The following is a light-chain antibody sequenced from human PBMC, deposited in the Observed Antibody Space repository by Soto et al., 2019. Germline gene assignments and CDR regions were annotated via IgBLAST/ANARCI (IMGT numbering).Light chain of an antibody. J-gene: IGKJ1*01. Sequence: EIVLTQSPGTVSVSTGERATLSCRASQSISSTYLAWYRQKPGQAPRLLIYGAFSRAPGAPDRFSGSGSGTDFTLSINRLEPEDSAVYFCEQYGSLPRTFGQGTKVDIK. CDR2: GAF. CDR3: EQYGSLPRT. V-gene: IGKV3-20*01. CDR1: QSISSTY.